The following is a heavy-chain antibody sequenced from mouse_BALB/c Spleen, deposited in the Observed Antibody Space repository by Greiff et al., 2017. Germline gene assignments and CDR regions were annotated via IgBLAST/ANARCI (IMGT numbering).Heavy chain of an antibody. Sequence: EVQVVESGGGLVKPGGSLKLSCAASGFTFSDYYMYWVRQTPEKRLEWVATISDGGSYTYYPDSVKGRFTISRDNAKNNLYLQMSSLKSEDTAMYYCARALYGNPIFAYWGQGTLVTVSA. CDR1: GFTFSDYY. CDR3: ARALYGNPIFAY. CDR2: ISDGGSYT. V-gene: IGHV5-4*02. D-gene: IGHD2-1*01. J-gene: IGHJ3*01.